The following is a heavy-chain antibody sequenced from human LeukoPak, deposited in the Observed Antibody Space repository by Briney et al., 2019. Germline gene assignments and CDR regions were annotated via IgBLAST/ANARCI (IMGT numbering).Heavy chain of an antibody. V-gene: IGHV3-23*01. Sequence: GGSLRLSCAASGFTVSNYDMNYVMSWVRQAPGKGLEWVSSISASGYNTDYADSLEGRFTLSRDNSKNTVYLQMNSLRVEDTATYYCAKVAHYYYGSESYYFFEHWGQGTPVTASS. CDR1: GFTVSNYD. J-gene: IGHJ4*02. CDR2: ISASGYNT. CDR3: AKVAHYYYGSESYYFFEH. D-gene: IGHD3-10*01.